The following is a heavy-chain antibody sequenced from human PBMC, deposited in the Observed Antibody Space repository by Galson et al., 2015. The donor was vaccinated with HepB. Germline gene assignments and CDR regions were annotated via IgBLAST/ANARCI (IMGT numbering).Heavy chain of an antibody. V-gene: IGHV1-2*02. D-gene: IGHD2-2*01. CDR3: ARAYCSSIRCYYYFDY. CDR1: GYTFIGYY. CDR2: INPNSGGT. J-gene: IGHJ4*02. Sequence: SVKVSCKASGYTFIGYYLHWVRQAPGQGLEWMGWINPNSGGTNYAQKFQGRVTVTRDTSISTAYMELSRLRSDDTAVYYCARAYCSSIRCYYYFDYWGQGTPVTVSS.